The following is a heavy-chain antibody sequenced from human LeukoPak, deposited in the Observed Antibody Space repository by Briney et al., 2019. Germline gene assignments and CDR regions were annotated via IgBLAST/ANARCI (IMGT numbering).Heavy chain of an antibody. Sequence: SETLSLTCTVSGGSIRSYYWSWIRQPPGKGLEWIGYIHYSGYTSYNPSLKSRVTISVDTSKNQFSLNLRSVPAADTAVYYCARHGCSGGSCQGWFDPWGQGTLVTVSS. CDR3: ARHGCSGGSCQGWFDP. CDR2: IHYSGYT. CDR1: GGSIRSYY. J-gene: IGHJ5*02. D-gene: IGHD2-15*01. V-gene: IGHV4-59*08.